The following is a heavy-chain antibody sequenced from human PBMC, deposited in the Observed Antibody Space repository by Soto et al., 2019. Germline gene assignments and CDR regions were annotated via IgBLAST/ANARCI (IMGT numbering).Heavy chain of an antibody. CDR2: ISGSGGST. D-gene: IGHD6-13*01. J-gene: IGHJ3*02. CDR3: AKDMEEGYSSSRFAFDI. Sequence: GGSLRLSCAASGFTFSSYAMSWVRQAPGKGLEWVSAISGSGGSTYYADSVKGRFTISRDNSKNTLYLQMNSLRAEDTAVYYCAKDMEEGYSSSRFAFDIWGQGTMVTVSS. V-gene: IGHV3-23*01. CDR1: GFTFSSYA.